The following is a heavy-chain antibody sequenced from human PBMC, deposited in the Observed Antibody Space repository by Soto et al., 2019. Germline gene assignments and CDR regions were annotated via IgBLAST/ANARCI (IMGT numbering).Heavy chain of an antibody. CDR3: ASSTRGSSGWYFYFDY. CDR2: ISSSSSTI. CDR1: GFTFSSYS. D-gene: IGHD6-19*01. Sequence: EVQLVESGGGLVQPGGSLRLSCAASGFTFSSYSMNWVRQAPGKGLEWVSYISSSSSTIYYADSVKGRFTISRDNAKNSLYLQINSLRAEDTAVYYCASSTRGSSGWYFYFDYWGQGTLVTVSS. J-gene: IGHJ4*02. V-gene: IGHV3-48*01.